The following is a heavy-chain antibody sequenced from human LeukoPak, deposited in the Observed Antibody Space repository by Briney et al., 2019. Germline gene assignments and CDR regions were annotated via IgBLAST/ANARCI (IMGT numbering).Heavy chain of an antibody. D-gene: IGHD3-10*01. Sequence: SETLSLTCTVSGGPISSYYWSWLRQPPGKGLEWIGYISYNGRTDYYSPSLKSRVSISPDTSKNQFSLKLSSVTAADTAVYYCARVSVSMVRGVIIRYDWFDPWGQGTLVTVSS. CDR2: ISYNGRTD. V-gene: IGHV4-59*01. CDR3: ARVSVSMVRGVIIRYDWFDP. J-gene: IGHJ5*02. CDR1: GGPISSYY.